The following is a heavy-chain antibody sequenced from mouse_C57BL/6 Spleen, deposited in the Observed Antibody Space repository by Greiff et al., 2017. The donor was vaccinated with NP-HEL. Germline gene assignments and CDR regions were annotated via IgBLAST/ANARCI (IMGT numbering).Heavy chain of an antibody. V-gene: IGHV5-17*01. CDR3: ARDYYGSSSGYFDV. Sequence: DVKLVESGGGLVKPGGSLKLSCAASGFTFSDYGMHWVRQAPEKGLEWVAYISSGSSTIYYADTVKGRFTISRDNAKNTLFLQMTSLRSEDTAMYYCARDYYGSSSGYFDVWGTGTTVTVSS. J-gene: IGHJ1*03. D-gene: IGHD1-1*01. CDR1: GFTFSDYG. CDR2: ISSGSSTI.